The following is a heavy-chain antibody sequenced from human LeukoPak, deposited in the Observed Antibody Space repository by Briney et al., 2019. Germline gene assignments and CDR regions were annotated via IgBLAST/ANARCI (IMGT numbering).Heavy chain of an antibody. CDR3: AKSAYYDILTGYYCEDY. V-gene: IGHV3-30*18. Sequence: PGGSLRLSCAASGFTFSSYGIHWVRQAPGKGLEWVGVISYDGSTKYYADSVKGRFTISRDNSKNTLYLQMNSLRAEDTAVYYCAKSAYYDILTGYYCEDYWGQGTLVTVSS. D-gene: IGHD3-9*01. CDR1: GFTFSSYG. CDR2: ISYDGSTK. J-gene: IGHJ4*02.